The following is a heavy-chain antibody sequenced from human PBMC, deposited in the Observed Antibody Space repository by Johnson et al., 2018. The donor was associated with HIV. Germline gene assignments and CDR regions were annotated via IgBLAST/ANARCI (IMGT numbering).Heavy chain of an antibody. CDR1: GFTFSSYW. J-gene: IGHJ3*02. V-gene: IGHV3-30*14. D-gene: IGHD6-19*01. Sequence: VQLVESGGGLVQPGGSLRLSCAASGFTFSSYWMSWVRQAPGKGLEWVAVISYDGSNKYYADSVKGRFTISRDNSKNTLYLQMNSLRAEDTAVYYCAKESSSGWDPISFDIWGQGTMVTVSS. CDR2: ISYDGSNK. CDR3: AKESSSGWDPISFDI.